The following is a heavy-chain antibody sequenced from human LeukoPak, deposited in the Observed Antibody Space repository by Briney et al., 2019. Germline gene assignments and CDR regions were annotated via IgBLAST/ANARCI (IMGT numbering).Heavy chain of an antibody. Sequence: GGSLRLSCAASGFTFSDHYMDWVRQAPGKGLEWVGRIRNKANSYTTEYAASVRGGFTISREDSKNSVYLQMNSLKTEDTAVYYCARGTRTTATTYGMDVWGQGTTVTVS. D-gene: IGHD1-1*01. CDR2: IRNKANSYTT. J-gene: IGHJ6*02. CDR1: GFTFSDHY. CDR3: ARGTRTTATTYGMDV. V-gene: IGHV3-72*01.